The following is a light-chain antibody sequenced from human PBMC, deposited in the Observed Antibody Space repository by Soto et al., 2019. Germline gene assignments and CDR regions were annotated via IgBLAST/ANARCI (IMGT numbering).Light chain of an antibody. CDR1: QSISRY. CDR2: TAS. J-gene: IGKJ4*01. V-gene: IGKV1-39*01. Sequence: DIQMTQSPSSLSASVGGRATITGRASQSISRYLNWYQQKPGRAPKLLISTASSLQSGVPSRFSGSGSGTDFTVTISSLQPEDFATDYWQQGYSTPLTFGGGAKVEI. CDR3: QQGYSTPLT.